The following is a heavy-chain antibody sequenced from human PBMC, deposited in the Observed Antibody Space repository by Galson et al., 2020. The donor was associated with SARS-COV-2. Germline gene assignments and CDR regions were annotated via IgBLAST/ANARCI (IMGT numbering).Heavy chain of an antibody. CDR3: GRDSERCSGDNCFRYYYYGLDV. CDR1: GFTFSSYG. D-gene: IGHD2-15*01. J-gene: IGHJ6*02. V-gene: IGHV3-30*03. Sequence: GGSLRLSCAASGFTFSSYGMHWVRQAPGKGLEWVAVISYDGSEEFYADSVTGRFTISRDNSKNTLYLQMNSLRADDTAVYYCGRDSERCSGDNCFRYYYYGLDVWGRGTTVTVSS. CDR2: ISYDGSEE.